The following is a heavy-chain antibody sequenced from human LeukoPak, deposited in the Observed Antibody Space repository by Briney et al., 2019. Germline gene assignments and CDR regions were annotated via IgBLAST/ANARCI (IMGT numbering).Heavy chain of an antibody. CDR1: GYTFTSYG. V-gene: IGHV1-18*01. J-gene: IGHJ6*02. CDR3: ARLIRGTYYYYGMDV. CDR2: ISAYNGNT. Sequence: GASVKVSCKASGYTFTSYGISWVRQAPGQGLEWMGWISAYNGNTNYAQKLQGRVTMTTDTSTSTAYMELRSLRSDDTAVYYCARLIRGTYYYYGMDVWGQGTTVTVSS. D-gene: IGHD1/OR15-1a*01.